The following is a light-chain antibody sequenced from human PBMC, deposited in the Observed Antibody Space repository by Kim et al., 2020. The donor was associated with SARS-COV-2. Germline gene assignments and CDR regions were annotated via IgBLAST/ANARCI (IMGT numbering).Light chain of an antibody. V-gene: IGLV3-1*01. CDR2: QDY. Sequence: SPGQTASITCSGDKLEGKYVSWYQQKPGQSPVLVMFQDYKRPSGIPERFSGSNSGNTATLAISGTQAMDEADYFCQTWDSSTEGVFGPGTKVTVL. J-gene: IGLJ1*01. CDR3: QTWDSSTEGV. CDR1: KLEGKY.